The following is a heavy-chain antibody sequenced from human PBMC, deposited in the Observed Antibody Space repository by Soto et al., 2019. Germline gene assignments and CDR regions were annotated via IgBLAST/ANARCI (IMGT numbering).Heavy chain of an antibody. D-gene: IGHD3-10*01. J-gene: IGHJ5*02. V-gene: IGHV1-18*04. CDR1: GYTFTSYG. Sequence: ASVKVSCKASGYTFTSYGFSWVRQAPGQGLEWMGWISGYNGNTNYAQKFQGRVTMTTDTSTSTAYMELSSLRSEDTAVYYCATPYGSGSYSNWFDPWGQGTLVTVSS. CDR3: ATPYGSGSYSNWFDP. CDR2: ISGYNGNT.